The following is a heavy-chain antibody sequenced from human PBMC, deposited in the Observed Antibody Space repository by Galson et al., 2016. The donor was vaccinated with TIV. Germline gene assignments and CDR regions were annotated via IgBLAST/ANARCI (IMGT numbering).Heavy chain of an antibody. CDR2: SSTSGNTT. V-gene: IGHV3-11*01. Sequence: SLRLSCAASGFTFGDYFMNWIRQAPGTGLEWVSYSSTSGNTTYYADSVKGRFTISRDTAKNSLFLQMNSLRAEDTAVYYCARGWRPDYNYYYAMDVWGQGTTVTVSS. CDR1: GFTFGDYF. J-gene: IGHJ6*02. CDR3: ARGWRPDYNYYYAMDV. D-gene: IGHD2-15*01.